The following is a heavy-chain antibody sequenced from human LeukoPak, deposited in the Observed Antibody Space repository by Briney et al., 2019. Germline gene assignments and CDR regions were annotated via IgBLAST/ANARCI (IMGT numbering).Heavy chain of an antibody. CDR3: ARGNRRYCSSTGCYGVGYYYYGMDV. J-gene: IGHJ6*02. CDR2: INHSGST. Sequence: SETLSLTCAVYGGSFSGYYWSWIRQPPGKGLEWIGEINHSGSTNYNPSLKSRVTISVDTSKNQFSLKLSSVTAADTAVYYCARGNRRYCSSTGCYGVGYYYYGMDVWGQGTTVTVSS. D-gene: IGHD2-2*01. CDR1: GGSFSGYY. V-gene: IGHV4-34*01.